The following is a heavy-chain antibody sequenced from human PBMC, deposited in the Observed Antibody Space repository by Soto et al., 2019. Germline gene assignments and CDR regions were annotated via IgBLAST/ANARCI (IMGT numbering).Heavy chain of an antibody. CDR1: GGSISSSSYY. V-gene: IGHV4-39*01. J-gene: IGHJ4*02. Sequence: SETLSLTCTVSGGSISSSSYYWGWIRQPPGKGLEWIGSIYYSGSTYYNPSLKSRVTISVDTSKNQFSLKLSSVTAADTAVYYCARLGSGYLFDYCGQGTLVTVSS. D-gene: IGHD3-3*01. CDR2: IYYSGST. CDR3: ARLGSGYLFDY.